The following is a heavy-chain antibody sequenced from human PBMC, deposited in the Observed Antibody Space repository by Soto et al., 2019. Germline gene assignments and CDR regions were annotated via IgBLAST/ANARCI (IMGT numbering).Heavy chain of an antibody. J-gene: IGHJ4*02. Sequence: PGGSLRLSCAASGFTFSSYEMNWVRQAPGKGLEWVSYISSSGTTVRYADSVKGRFTISRDNAKNSFYLQMNSLRAEDTAIYYCARDESRSYSLDYWGQGTLVTVSS. V-gene: IGHV3-48*03. CDR1: GFTFSSYE. CDR2: ISSSGTTV. D-gene: IGHD1-26*01. CDR3: ARDESRSYSLDY.